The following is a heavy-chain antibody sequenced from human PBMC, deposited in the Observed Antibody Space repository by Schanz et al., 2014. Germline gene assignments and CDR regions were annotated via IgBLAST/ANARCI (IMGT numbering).Heavy chain of an antibody. J-gene: IGHJ4*02. D-gene: IGHD3-10*01. Sequence: QVQLVESGGGGVQPGRSLRLSCATSGLNFDYYGMNWVRQAPGKGLEWVANIGYDGSEKYYVDSVKGRFTISRDNSKDTLYLQMSGLTPEDTAVYYCARGPIPIQGVPMDFWGQGTLVTVSS. CDR3: ARGPIPIQGVPMDF. CDR1: GLNFDYYG. V-gene: IGHV3-33*01. CDR2: IGYDGSEK.